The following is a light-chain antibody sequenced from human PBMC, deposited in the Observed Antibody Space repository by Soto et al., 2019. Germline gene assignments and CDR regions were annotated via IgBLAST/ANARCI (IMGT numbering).Light chain of an antibody. Sequence: QSALTQPASVSGSPGQSITISCTGTNSDVGGYNYVSWYQQHPGKAPKLIIYDVSNRPSGVSNRFSGSKSGNTASLTISGLQAEDEADYYCSSYTSSNIYVFGTGTKVTVL. CDR3: SSYTSSNIYV. CDR1: NSDVGGYNY. V-gene: IGLV2-14*03. J-gene: IGLJ1*01. CDR2: DVS.